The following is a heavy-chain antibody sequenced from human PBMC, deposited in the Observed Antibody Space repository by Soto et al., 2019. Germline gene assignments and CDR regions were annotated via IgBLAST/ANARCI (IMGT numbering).Heavy chain of an antibody. V-gene: IGHV3-74*01. CDR1: GFSFSSYW. CDR2: INYDGSST. Sequence: EVQLVESGGGLVQPGGSLRLSCAASGFSFSSYWMHWVRQAPGKGLVWVSRINYDGSSTRYADSVKGRFTISRDNAKNTLFLQMNSLRAEDTAVYYCARDGVQDGDCIDYWGQGTLVTVSS. CDR3: ARDGVQDGDCIDY. D-gene: IGHD2-21*02. J-gene: IGHJ4*02.